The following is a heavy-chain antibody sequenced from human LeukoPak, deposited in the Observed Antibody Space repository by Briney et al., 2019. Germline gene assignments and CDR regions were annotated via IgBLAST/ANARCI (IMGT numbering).Heavy chain of an antibody. J-gene: IGHJ4*02. CDR2: ISAYNGNT. V-gene: IGHV1-18*01. D-gene: IGHD4-17*01. CDR1: GYTFTSYG. CDR3: ARRVCADYGDYGCYFDY. Sequence: ASVKVSCKASGYTFTSYGISWVRQAPGQGLEWMGWISAYNGNTNYAQKLQGRVTMTTDTSTSTAYMELRSLRSDDTAVYYCARRVCADYGDYGCYFDYWGQGTLVTVSS.